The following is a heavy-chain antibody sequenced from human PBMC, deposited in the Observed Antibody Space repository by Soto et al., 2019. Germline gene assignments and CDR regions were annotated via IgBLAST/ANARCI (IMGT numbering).Heavy chain of an antibody. J-gene: IGHJ3*02. CDR1: GYTFTSYG. CDR2: ISAYNGNT. Sequence: ASVKVSCKASGYTFTSYGISWVRQAPGQGLEWMGWISAYNGNTNYAQKLQGRVTMTTDTSTSTAYMELRSLRSDDTAVYYCATGGLVETTVTTAAFDIWGQGTMVTVS. D-gene: IGHD4-17*01. V-gene: IGHV1-18*01. CDR3: ATGGLVETTVTTAAFDI.